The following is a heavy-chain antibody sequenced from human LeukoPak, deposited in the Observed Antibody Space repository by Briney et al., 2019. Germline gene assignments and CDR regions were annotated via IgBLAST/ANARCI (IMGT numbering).Heavy chain of an antibody. Sequence: GASVKVSCKASGYTFTIYAMHWVRQAPGHRLEWMGWINAGNGNTKYSQKFQGRVTITRDTSASTAYMELSSLRSEDTAVYYCAREAYDFWSGYYTYNWFDPWGQGTLVTVSS. J-gene: IGHJ5*02. CDR3: AREAYDFWSGYYTYNWFDP. CDR1: GYTFTIYA. V-gene: IGHV1-3*01. CDR2: INAGNGNT. D-gene: IGHD3-3*01.